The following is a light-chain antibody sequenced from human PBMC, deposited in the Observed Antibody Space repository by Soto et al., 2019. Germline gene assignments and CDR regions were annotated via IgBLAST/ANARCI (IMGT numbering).Light chain of an antibody. V-gene: IGLV2-14*03. CDR2: DFT. CDR1: SSDVSNFHS. CDR3: SSQTGTTNVV. Sequence: QSALTQPASVSGSPGQSITISCTGISSDVSNFHSVSWYQQHPNKPPRLIFSDFTNRSSRLSNRFSASKSDNTASLTSSGLQADDAAEYYCSSQTGTTNVVFGGGTKLTVL. J-gene: IGLJ3*02.